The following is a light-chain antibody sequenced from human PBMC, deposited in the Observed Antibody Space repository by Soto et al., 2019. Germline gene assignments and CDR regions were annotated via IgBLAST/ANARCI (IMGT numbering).Light chain of an antibody. V-gene: IGKV1-27*01. CDR2: TAT. J-gene: IGKJ2*01. CDR3: QTYNSAPYT. Sequence: DIQMTQSPSSLSASVGDRVTITCRASQGISNYLAWYQQKPGKVPKLLIQTATTLQSGVPSRFSVSGSGTDFTLTISSLQPEDVATYYCQTYNSAPYTFGQGTKLEIK. CDR1: QGISNY.